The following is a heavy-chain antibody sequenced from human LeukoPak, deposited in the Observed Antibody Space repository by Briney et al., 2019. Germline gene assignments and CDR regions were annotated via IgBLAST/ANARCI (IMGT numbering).Heavy chain of an antibody. Sequence: ASVKVSCKASGYTFSSYYMHWVRQAPGQGLEWMGIINPSGGSTTYAQKVQGRVTMTTDTSTSTAYMELRSLRSDDTAVYYCARRVGWSTDYYMDVWGKGTTVTVSS. CDR1: GYTFSSYY. D-gene: IGHD6-19*01. J-gene: IGHJ6*03. CDR3: ARRVGWSTDYYMDV. CDR2: INPSGGST. V-gene: IGHV1-46*01.